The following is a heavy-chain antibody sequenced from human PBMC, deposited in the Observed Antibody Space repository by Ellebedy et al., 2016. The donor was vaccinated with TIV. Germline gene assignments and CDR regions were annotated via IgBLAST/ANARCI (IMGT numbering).Heavy chain of an antibody. V-gene: IGHV4-38-2*02. CDR2: ISHSGST. Sequence: MPSETLSLTCTVSGHSITSGYYWGWVRQPPGKGLEWIGHISHSGSTYYNPSLKSRVTISMDTSKNQFSLRLSSMTAADTALYFCARNVDPWGQGTLVTVSS. CDR3: ARNVDP. CDR1: GHSITSGYY. J-gene: IGHJ5*02.